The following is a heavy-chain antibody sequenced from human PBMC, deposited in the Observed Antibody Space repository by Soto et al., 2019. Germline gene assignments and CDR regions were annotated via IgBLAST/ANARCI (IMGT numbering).Heavy chain of an antibody. CDR1: GFTFSSYW. V-gene: IGHV3-7*01. CDR3: ARSVYGSGSFHYYYYGMDV. D-gene: IGHD3-10*01. Sequence: GGSLRLSCAASGFTFSSYWMSWVRQAPGKGLEWVANIKQDGSGKYYVDSVKGRFTISRDNAKNSLYLQMNSLRAEDTAVYYCARSVYGSGSFHYYYYGMDVWGQGTTVTVSS. J-gene: IGHJ6*02. CDR2: IKQDGSGK.